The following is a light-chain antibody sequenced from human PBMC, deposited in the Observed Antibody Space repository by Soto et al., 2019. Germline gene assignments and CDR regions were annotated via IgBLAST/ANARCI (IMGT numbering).Light chain of an antibody. V-gene: IGLV6-57*01. CDR1: RGSIASNS. J-gene: IGLJ3*02. CDR3: QSYENWV. CDR2: EDT. Sequence: NFMLTQPHSVSESPGKTVTISCTRSRGSIASNSVQWFQPRPGSSPTTVIYEDTYRPSGVPDRFSGSIDSSSNSASLTISGLKTADEADYCQSYENWVFGGGTKLTVL.